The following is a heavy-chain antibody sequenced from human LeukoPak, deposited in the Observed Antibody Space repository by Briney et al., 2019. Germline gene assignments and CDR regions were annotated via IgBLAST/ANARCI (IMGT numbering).Heavy chain of an antibody. J-gene: IGHJ5*02. CDR1: GGSISSGGYY. CDR2: IYYSGST. V-gene: IGHV4-61*08. D-gene: IGHD2-21*02. CDR3: ARVLPPGDWAANYWFDP. Sequence: SETLSLTCTVSGGSISSGGYYWSWIRQPPGKSLEWIGYIYYSGSTNYNPSLKSRVTISVDTSKNQFSLKLSSVTAADTAVYYCARVLPPGDWAANYWFDPWGQGTLVTVSS.